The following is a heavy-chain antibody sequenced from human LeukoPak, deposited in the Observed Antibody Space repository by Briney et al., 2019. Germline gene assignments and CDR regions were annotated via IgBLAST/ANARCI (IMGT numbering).Heavy chain of an antibody. J-gene: IGHJ6*02. CDR3: AKSWGCSSTSCYYYSYYGMDV. CDR1: GFXVSSNY. V-gene: IGHV3-53*01. D-gene: IGHD2-2*01. CDR2: IYSGGST. Sequence: GGSLRLSWAASGFXVSSNYISWVRQAPGKGLEWVSVIYSGGSTYYADSVKGRFTISRDNSKNTLYLQMNSLRAEDTAVYYCAKSWGCSSTSCYYYSYYGMDVWGQGITVTVSS.